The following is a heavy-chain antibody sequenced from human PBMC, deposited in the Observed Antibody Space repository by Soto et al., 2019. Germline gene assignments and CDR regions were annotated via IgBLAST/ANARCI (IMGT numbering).Heavy chain of an antibody. J-gene: IGHJ5*02. CDR1: GGSMISYY. Sequence: PSETLSLTCTVSGGSMISYYWTWIRPSPGKGLKWIGYIYYSGSMNYNPSLKSRVTMSVDASKNQFSLDLSSVTAVDTAVYYCAKVGGTTRGPWFDPWGQGTLVTV. CDR3: AKVGGTTRGPWFDP. D-gene: IGHD1-7*01. V-gene: IGHV4-59*12. CDR2: IYYSGSM.